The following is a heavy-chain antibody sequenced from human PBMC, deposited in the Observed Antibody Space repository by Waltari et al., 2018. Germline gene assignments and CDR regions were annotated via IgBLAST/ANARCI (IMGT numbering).Heavy chain of an antibody. V-gene: IGHV3-48*03. CDR3: ARGEGGANEY. Sequence: EVQLVESGGGLVQPGGSLRLFCSASGFTFRNYEMNWVRQAPGKVLEWVAYISSGASIIYYADSVKGRFTISRDNAKNSVYLQMSSLRAEDTAIYYCARGEGGANEYWGQGTLVTVSA. J-gene: IGHJ4*02. CDR1: GFTFRNYE. D-gene: IGHD1-26*01. CDR2: ISSGASII.